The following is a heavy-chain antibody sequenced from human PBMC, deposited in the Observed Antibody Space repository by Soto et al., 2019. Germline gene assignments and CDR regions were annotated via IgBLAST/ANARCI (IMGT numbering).Heavy chain of an antibody. CDR1: GLTFGTTD. D-gene: IGHD6-19*01. Sequence: GGSLRLSCAASGLTFGTTDMSWVRQAPGEGLEWVSTIDDSGGITYYADSVKGRFTISRDNSRNTVYLQMNSLRGDDTALYYCVKNSGWFTTWGQGALVTVSS. CDR2: IDDSGGIT. V-gene: IGHV3-23*01. CDR3: VKNSGWFTT. J-gene: IGHJ5*02.